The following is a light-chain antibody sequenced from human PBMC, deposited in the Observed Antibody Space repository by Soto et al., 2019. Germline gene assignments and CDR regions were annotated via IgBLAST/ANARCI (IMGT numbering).Light chain of an antibody. CDR2: GAS. J-gene: IGKJ1*01. Sequence: EIVMTQSPATLSVSPGARATLSCRASQSVSSNLAWYQQKPGQAPRLLVYGASTRTTGIPTRFSGSRSGTECTPTISSLQSEDFAVYYCHQDNNWPLWTFGQGTKVVI. CDR1: QSVSSN. CDR3: HQDNNWPLWT. V-gene: IGKV3-15*01.